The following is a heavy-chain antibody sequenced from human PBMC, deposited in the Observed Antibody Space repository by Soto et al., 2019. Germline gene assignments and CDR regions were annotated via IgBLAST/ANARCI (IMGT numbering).Heavy chain of an antibody. Sequence: EVQLLGSGGGLVQPGGSLRLSCVASGFTFSTYWMNWFRQAPGMGLEWVAKINPDGSVGTYVESVKGRFTTSRDNAKNSLYLQMNSLRADDTAVYFCAGWGGHDYNYWGQGILVTVSS. D-gene: IGHD3-16*01. CDR3: AGWGGHDYNY. J-gene: IGHJ4*02. CDR1: GFTFSTYW. CDR2: INPDGSVG. V-gene: IGHV3-7*03.